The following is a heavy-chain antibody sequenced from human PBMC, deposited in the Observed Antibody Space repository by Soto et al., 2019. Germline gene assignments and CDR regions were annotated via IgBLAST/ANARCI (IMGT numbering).Heavy chain of an antibody. Sequence: QVQLQESGPGLVKPSGTLSLTCAVSGGSVTNDNWWSWVRQPPGKGLEWIGEIYHSGSTNYNPSLKSRVPISIDNSNNPFSLRLISVTAADTAVYYCAAGGGGGNYWGQGTLVTVSS. J-gene: IGHJ4*02. D-gene: IGHD3-16*01. CDR2: IYHSGST. CDR1: GGSVTNDNW. V-gene: IGHV4-4*02. CDR3: AAGGGGGNY.